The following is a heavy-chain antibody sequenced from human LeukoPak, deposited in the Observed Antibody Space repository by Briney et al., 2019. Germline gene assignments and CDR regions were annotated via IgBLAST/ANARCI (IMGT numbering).Heavy chain of an antibody. CDR3: ARDGATYYYDSSGYPDY. Sequence: GMSLRLSCAASGFTFSSYSMNWVRQAPGKGLEWVSYISSSSSTIYYADSVKGRFTISRDNAKNSLYLQMNSLRDEDTAVYYCARDGATYYYDSSGYPDYWGQGTLVTVSS. J-gene: IGHJ4*02. CDR1: GFTFSSYS. CDR2: ISSSSSTI. D-gene: IGHD3-22*01. V-gene: IGHV3-48*02.